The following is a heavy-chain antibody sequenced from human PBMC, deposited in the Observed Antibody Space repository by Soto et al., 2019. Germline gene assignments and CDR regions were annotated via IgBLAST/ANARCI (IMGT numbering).Heavy chain of an antibody. CDR3: ARWSRPFDY. CDR2: IYYSGST. V-gene: IGHV4-39*01. Sequence: SETLSLTCTVSGGSISSSSYYWGWIRQPPGKGLEWIGSIYYSGSTYYNPSLKSRVTISVDTSKNQFSLKLSSVTAADTAVYYCARWSRPFDYWGQGTVVTVSS. J-gene: IGHJ4*02. CDR1: GGSISSSSYY.